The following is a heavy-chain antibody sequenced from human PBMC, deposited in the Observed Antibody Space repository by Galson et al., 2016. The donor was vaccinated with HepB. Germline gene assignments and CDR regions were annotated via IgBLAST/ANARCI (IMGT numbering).Heavy chain of an antibody. CDR1: GFTFNTYS. CDR2: ISGTRTYI. Sequence: SLRLSCAASGFTFNTYSMNWVRQAPGKGLEWVSPISGTRTYIYYADSVKGRFTISRDNAKNSLYLQMNNVRAEDTAVYYCARALRGMIRFFYWSTHFDSWGQGTLVTVSS. V-gene: IGHV3-21*01. CDR3: ARALRGMIRFFYWSTHFDS. D-gene: IGHD3-9*01. J-gene: IGHJ4*02.